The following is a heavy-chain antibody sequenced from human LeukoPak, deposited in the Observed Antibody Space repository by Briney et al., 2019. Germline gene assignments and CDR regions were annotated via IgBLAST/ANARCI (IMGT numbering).Heavy chain of an antibody. CDR2: IYITESA. V-gene: IGHV4-61*02. CDR1: GGSISSGSYY. J-gene: IGHJ4*02. D-gene: IGHD2-8*01. CDR3: ARSRERICTNPPCYVDLQAT. Sequence: SETLSLTCTVSGGSISSGSYYWPWLRQPAGKGLEWIGRIYITESANYNSSLESRLTILVDTSKNQFSLKLSSVTAADTAIYYCARSRERICTNPPCYVDLQATWGQGALVTVSP.